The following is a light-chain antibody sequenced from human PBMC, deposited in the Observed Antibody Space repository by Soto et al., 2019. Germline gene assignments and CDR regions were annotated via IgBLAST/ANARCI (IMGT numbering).Light chain of an antibody. CDR1: SSDVGGYNY. V-gene: IGLV2-14*01. CDR3: SSYTSSRTHV. J-gene: IGLJ1*01. CDR2: DVS. Sequence: QSVLTQPASVSASPGQSIIISCTGTSSDVGGYNYVSWYQQHPGKAPKLMIYDVSSRPSGVSDRFSGSKSGNTASLTISGLQAEDGADYYCSSYTSSRTHVFGTGTKVTVL.